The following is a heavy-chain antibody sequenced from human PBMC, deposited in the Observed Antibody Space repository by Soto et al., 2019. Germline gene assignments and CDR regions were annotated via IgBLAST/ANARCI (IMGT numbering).Heavy chain of an antibody. J-gene: IGHJ4*02. V-gene: IGHV4-59*08. CDR2: IYHSGST. Sequence: PSETLSLTCTVSGVSISGYYWSWIRQPPGKGLEWIGYIYHSGSTNYNPSLKSRVTISVDTSKNQFSLKLSSVTAADTAVYYCARYFRGVISPFDCWGQGTLVTVSS. CDR1: GVSISGYY. D-gene: IGHD3-10*01. CDR3: ARYFRGVISPFDC.